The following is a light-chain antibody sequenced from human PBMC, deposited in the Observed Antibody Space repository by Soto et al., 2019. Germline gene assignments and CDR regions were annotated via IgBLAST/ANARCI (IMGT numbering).Light chain of an antibody. J-gene: IGLJ2*01. V-gene: IGLV1-47*02. CDR2: SND. CDR3: AAWDDSLSAV. Sequence: QPVLTQPPSASGTPGQRVSISCSVSTSNIGGNYVYWYQQLPGTAPKLLIYSNDQRASGVPDRFSGSKSGTSASLVISGLRSEDEADYYCAAWDDSLSAVFGGGTKLTVL. CDR1: TSNIGGNY.